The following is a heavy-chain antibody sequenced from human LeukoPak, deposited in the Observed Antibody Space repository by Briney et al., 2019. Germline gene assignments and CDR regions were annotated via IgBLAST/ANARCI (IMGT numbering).Heavy chain of an antibody. D-gene: IGHD1-7*01. V-gene: IGHV3-48*01. Sequence: GGSLRLSCAASGFTFSSYSMNWVRQAPGKGLEWVSYVSSSSSTIYLADSVKGRFTISRDNAKNSLYLQMSSLRAEDTAVYYCARPTGTTNYGMDVRGQGTTVTVSS. J-gene: IGHJ6*02. CDR1: GFTFSSYS. CDR3: ARPTGTTNYGMDV. CDR2: VSSSSSTI.